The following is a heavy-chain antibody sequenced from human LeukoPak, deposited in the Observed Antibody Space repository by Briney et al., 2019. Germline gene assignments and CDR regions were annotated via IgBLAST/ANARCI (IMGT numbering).Heavy chain of an antibody. CDR1: GGSISSYY. D-gene: IGHD3-22*01. CDR3: ARLRGPSSGYYSMRGYYYYGMDV. J-gene: IGHJ6*02. Sequence: PSETLSLTCTVSGGSISSYYWSWIRQPPGKGLEWIGYIYYSGSTNYNPSLKSRVTISVDTSKNQFSLKLSSVTAADTAVYYCARLRGPSSGYYSMRGYYYYGMDVWGQGTTVTVSS. V-gene: IGHV4-59*01. CDR2: IYYSGST.